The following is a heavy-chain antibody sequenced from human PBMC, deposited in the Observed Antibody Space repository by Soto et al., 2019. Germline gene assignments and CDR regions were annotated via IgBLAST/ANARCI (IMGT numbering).Heavy chain of an antibody. J-gene: IGHJ6*04. Sequence: EVQLVESGGGLVQTGGSLRLSCAASGFTVSNNYMSWVRQALGKGLEWVSVIYRGGSTYYADSVKGRFTISRDNSKNTRYLQMKSLRSEDTAVYYCARDLGVWGMGTTVTVSS. CDR2: IYRGGST. CDR3: ARDLGV. CDR1: GFTVSNNY. V-gene: IGHV3-66*01.